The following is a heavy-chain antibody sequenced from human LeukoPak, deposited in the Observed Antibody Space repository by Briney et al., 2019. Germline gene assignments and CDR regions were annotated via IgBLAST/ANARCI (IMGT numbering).Heavy chain of an antibody. CDR1: GFTFSSYW. J-gene: IGHJ4*02. CDR2: INGDESST. V-gene: IGHV3-74*01. CDR3: AGGGSSVVPGDF. D-gene: IGHD3-22*01. Sequence: GGSLRLSCTASGFTFSSYWMHWVRQAPGKGLVWVSRINGDESSTSYADSVKGRFTIPRDNAKNTLYLQMNRLRVEDTAVYFCAGGGSSVVPGDFWGQGTLVTVSS.